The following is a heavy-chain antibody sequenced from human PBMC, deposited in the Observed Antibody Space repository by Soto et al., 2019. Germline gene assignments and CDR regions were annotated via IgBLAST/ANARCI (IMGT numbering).Heavy chain of an antibody. J-gene: IGHJ4*02. V-gene: IGHV4-59*01. D-gene: IGHD5-18*01. CDR1: GGSISDYY. CDR2: IYYSGIT. CDR3: ARGFTTKVIDY. Sequence: SETLSLTCTVSGGSISDYYLSWIRQPAGKGLEWIGYIYYSGITNYNPSLKSRVTISVDTSKTQFSLKLTSVTAADTAVYYCARGFTTKVIDYWGQGTLVTVSS.